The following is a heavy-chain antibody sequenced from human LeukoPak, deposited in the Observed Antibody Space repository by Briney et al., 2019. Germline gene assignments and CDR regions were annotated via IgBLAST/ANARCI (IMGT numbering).Heavy chain of an antibody. D-gene: IGHD3-22*01. CDR2: IYYSGST. J-gene: IGHJ4*02. CDR3: ARVSYYDSSY. V-gene: IGHV4-39*07. CDR1: GGSISSNNYN. Sequence: PSETLSLTCTVSGGSISSNNYNWGWIRQPPGKGLEWIGNIYYSGSTYYSPSLKSRVTISVDTSKNQFSLKLSSVTAADTAVYYCARVSYYDSSYWGQGTLVTVSS.